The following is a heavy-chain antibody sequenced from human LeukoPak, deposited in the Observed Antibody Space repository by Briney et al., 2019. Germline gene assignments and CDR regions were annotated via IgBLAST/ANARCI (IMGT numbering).Heavy chain of an antibody. CDR2: IRNDNGNR. CDR1: GYTFRGYG. V-gene: IGHV1-18*01. D-gene: IGHD4-17*01. CDR3: ARVTMVTTSPWSWDPKKVGQEVTWHDP. Sequence: ASVKVSCKTSGYTFRGYGITWVRQAPGQGLEWMGWIRNDNGNRDYAQKIQGRVTMTRDTSTSTAYMELRSLTSDDTAVYYCARVTMVTTSPWSWDPKKVGQEVTWHDPWGQGTRVTVSS. J-gene: IGHJ5*02.